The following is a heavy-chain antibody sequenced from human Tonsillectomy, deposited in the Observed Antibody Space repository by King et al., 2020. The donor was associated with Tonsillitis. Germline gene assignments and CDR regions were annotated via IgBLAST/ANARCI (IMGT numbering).Heavy chain of an antibody. CDR2: ISSSCSTI. CDR1: GFTFSSYE. V-gene: IGHV3-48*03. CDR3: ARAPRGAFDI. Sequence: VQLVESGGGLVQPGGSLRLSCAASGFTFSSYEMNWVRQAPGKGLEWVSYISSSCSTIYYADSVKGRFTITRDNAKNSLYLQMNSLRAEDTAVYYCARAPRGAFDIWGQGTMVTVSS. D-gene: IGHD3-16*01. J-gene: IGHJ3*02.